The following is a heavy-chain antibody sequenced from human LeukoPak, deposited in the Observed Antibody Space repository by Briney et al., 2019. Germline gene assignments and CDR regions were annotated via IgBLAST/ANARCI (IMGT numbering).Heavy chain of an antibody. CDR1: GFTFSSYA. CDR2: ISGSGGST. J-gene: IGHJ1*01. V-gene: IGHV3-23*01. D-gene: IGHD4-17*01. Sequence: GGSLRLSCAASGFTFSSYAMSWVRQAPGKGLEWVSAISGSGGSTYYADSVKGRFTISRDNSKNTLYLQMNSLRAEDTAVYYCAKGVESVGGILATVTTWDYAEYFQHWGQGTLVTVSS. CDR3: AKGVESVGGILATVTTWDYAEYFQH.